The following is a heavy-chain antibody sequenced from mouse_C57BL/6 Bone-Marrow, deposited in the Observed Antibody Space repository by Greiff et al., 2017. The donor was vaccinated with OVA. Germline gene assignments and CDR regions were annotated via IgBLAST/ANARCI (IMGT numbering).Heavy chain of an antibody. CDR2: IYPRSGNT. V-gene: IGHV1-81*01. Sequence: VQGVESGAELARPGASVKLSCKASGYTFTSYGISWVKQRTGQGLEWIGEIYPRSGNTYYNEKFKGKATLTADKSSSTAYMELRSLTSEDSAVYFCARRIYYYGSSYVCYAMDYWGQGTSVTVSS. D-gene: IGHD1-1*01. J-gene: IGHJ4*01. CDR1: GYTFTSYG. CDR3: ARRIYYYGSSYVCYAMDY.